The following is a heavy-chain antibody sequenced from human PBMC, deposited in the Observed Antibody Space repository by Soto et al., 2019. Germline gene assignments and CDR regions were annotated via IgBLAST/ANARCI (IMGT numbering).Heavy chain of an antibody. CDR1: GGSISSRDYY. D-gene: IGHD3-22*01. V-gene: IGHV4-30-4*01. Sequence: PSETLSLTCTVSGGSISSRDYYWSWIRQPPGKGLEWIGYIYYSGSTYYNPSLKSRVTISVDTSKNQFSLKLSSVTAADTAVYYCARAQSSSDYYFDYWGQGTLVTVSS. J-gene: IGHJ4*02. CDR3: ARAQSSSDYYFDY. CDR2: IYYSGST.